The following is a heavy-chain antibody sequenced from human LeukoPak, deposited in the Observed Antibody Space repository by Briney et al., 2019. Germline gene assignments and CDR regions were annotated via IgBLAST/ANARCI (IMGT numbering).Heavy chain of an antibody. D-gene: IGHD3-3*01. J-gene: IGHJ4*02. CDR2: IIPIFGTA. V-gene: IGHV1-69*01. CDR1: GGTFSSYA. CDR3: ATVIIDFWSGYYTGRSTALGY. Sequence: SVKVSCKASGGTFSSYAISWVRQAPGQGLEWMGGIIPIFGTANYAQKFQGRVTITADESTSTAYMGLSSLRSEDTAVYYCATVIIDFWSGYYTGRSTALGYWGQGTLVTVSS.